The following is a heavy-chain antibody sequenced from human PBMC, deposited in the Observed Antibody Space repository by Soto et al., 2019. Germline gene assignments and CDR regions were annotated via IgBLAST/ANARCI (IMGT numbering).Heavy chain of an antibody. J-gene: IGHJ4*02. CDR1: GFTFSAVY. V-gene: IGHV3-11*05. CDR2: ISSSGTSA. Sequence: PGGSLRLSCAASGFTFSAVYMSWIRQAPNKGLEYISYISSSGTSANYADSVKGRFTISRNNSKNSLYLQMNSLRAEDTAXYYXARDRGAVTGQYFDYWGQGALVTVSS. CDR3: ARDRGAVTGQYFDY. D-gene: IGHD6-19*01.